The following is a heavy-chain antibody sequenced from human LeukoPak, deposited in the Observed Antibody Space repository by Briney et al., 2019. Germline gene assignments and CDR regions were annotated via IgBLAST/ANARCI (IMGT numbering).Heavy chain of an antibody. CDR2: ISAYNGNS. CDR1: GYAFTSCG. J-gene: IGHJ5*02. V-gene: IGHV1-18*01. Sequence: ASVKVSFKASGYAFTSCGISWVRKPPGQGLEWMGWISAYNGNSNYAQKVQGRVTMTTDTSTSTAYMELRSLRSDDTAVYYCARDLEAWGQGTLVTVSS. CDR3: ARDLEA. D-gene: IGHD3-3*01.